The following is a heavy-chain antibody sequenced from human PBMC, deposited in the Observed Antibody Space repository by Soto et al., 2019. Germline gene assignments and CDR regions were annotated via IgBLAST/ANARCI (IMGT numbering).Heavy chain of an antibody. V-gene: IGHV4-4*02. CDR1: GGSISSSNW. Sequence: PSETLSLTCAVSGGSISSSNWWSWVRQPPGKGLEWIGEIYHSGSTNYNPSLKSRVTISVDKSKNQFSLKLSSVTAADTAVYYCARDLTVNTWECAFDIWGQGTMVTVSS. D-gene: IGHD4-17*01. CDR2: IYHSGST. CDR3: ARDLTVNTWECAFDI. J-gene: IGHJ3*02.